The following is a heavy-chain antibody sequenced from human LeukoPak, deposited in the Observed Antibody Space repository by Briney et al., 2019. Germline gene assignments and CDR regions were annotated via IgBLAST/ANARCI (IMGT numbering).Heavy chain of an antibody. Sequence: GGSLRLSCAASGFTFSSYAMSWVRQAPGKGLEWVSAISGSGGSTYYPGSVKGRFTISRENAKNSLYLQMNSLRAGDTAVYYCARGRLRYFDWSPDLYYFDYWGQGTLVTVSS. CDR2: ISGSGGST. J-gene: IGHJ4*02. CDR3: ARGRLRYFDWSPDLYYFDY. D-gene: IGHD3-9*01. CDR1: GFTFSSYA. V-gene: IGHV3-23*01.